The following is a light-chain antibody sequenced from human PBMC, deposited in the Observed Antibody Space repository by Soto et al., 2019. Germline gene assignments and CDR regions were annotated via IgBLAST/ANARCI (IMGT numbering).Light chain of an antibody. V-gene: IGLV2-14*03. Sequence: QSALTQPASVSGSPGQSITISCSGTNTDVGAYDYVSWYQQHPGKAPKLILYDVINRPSGVSDRFSGSKSGNTASLTISGLQAEDEAEYFCSSYSTISNLVFGTGTKPTVL. CDR3: SSYSTISNLV. CDR2: DVI. CDR1: NTDVGAYDY. J-gene: IGLJ1*01.